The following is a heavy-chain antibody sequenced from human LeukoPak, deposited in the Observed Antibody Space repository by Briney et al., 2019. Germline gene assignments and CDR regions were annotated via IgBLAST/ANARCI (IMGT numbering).Heavy chain of an antibody. J-gene: IGHJ4*02. CDR2: INPNSGGT. CDR3: AGSDYGDYGGSFGY. CDR1: GYTFTGYY. D-gene: IGHD4-17*01. Sequence: ASVKVSCKASGYTFTGYYTHWVRQAPGQGLEWMGWINPNSGGTNYAQKFQGRVTMTRDTSISTAYMELSRLRSDDTAVYYCAGSDYGDYGGSFGYWGQGTLVTVSS. V-gene: IGHV1-2*02.